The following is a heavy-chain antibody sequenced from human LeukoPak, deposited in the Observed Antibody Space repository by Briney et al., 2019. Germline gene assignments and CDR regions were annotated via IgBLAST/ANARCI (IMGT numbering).Heavy chain of an antibody. CDR2: INTDGTTT. D-gene: IGHD5-18*01. J-gene: IGHJ4*02. CDR3: AKVGGYSYGNPFDY. Sequence: GGSLRLSCAASGFTFSSYWMHWVRQGPGKGLVWVSRINTDGTTTTYADSVKGRFTISRDNSKNTLYLQMNSLRAEDTAVYYCAKVGGYSYGNPFDYWGQGTLVTVSS. CDR1: GFTFSSYW. V-gene: IGHV3-74*01.